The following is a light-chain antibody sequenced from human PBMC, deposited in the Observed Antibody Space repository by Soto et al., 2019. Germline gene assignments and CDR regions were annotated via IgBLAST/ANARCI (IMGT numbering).Light chain of an antibody. CDR1: QKVRTF. J-gene: IGKJ1*01. V-gene: IGKV3-11*01. CDR2: GAS. Sequence: VLTQSPATLSLSPGERATLSCRASQKVRTFVDWYQQKPGQAPRLLIYGASNRATDIPARFSGSGSGTDFTLTISNLEPEDFAVYYCQQHSHWPPWTFGQGTKVDIK. CDR3: QQHSHWPPWT.